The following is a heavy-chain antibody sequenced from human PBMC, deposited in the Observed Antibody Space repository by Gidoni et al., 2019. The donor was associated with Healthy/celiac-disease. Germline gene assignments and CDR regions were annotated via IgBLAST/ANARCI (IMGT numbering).Heavy chain of an antibody. D-gene: IGHD2-15*01. CDR3: ARDMGGVAAGYYGMDV. CDR1: GYSFPSYW. Sequence: VQLVQSGAEVKKPGESLRISCKGSGYSFPSYWIRWVRQMPGKGLEWMGRIDPSDYYTNYSPSFQGHVTISANKSISTAYLQWSSLKASDTAMYYCARDMGGVAAGYYGMDVWGQGTTVTVSS. J-gene: IGHJ6*02. CDR2: IDPSDYYT. V-gene: IGHV5-10-1*03.